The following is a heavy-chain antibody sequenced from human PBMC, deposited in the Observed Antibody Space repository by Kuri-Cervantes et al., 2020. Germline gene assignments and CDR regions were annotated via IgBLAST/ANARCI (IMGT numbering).Heavy chain of an antibody. D-gene: IGHD3-22*01. V-gene: IGHV4-31*02. CDR3: AGSSGYYFDY. Sequence: SCIVSGGSIRSSGYYWSWIRQHPGKGLEWIGYIYYTGNTYYNPSLKSRVVISVDTSKNQFSLKLNSVTAADTAVYYCAGSSGYYFDYWGQGTLVTVSS. CDR1: GGSIRSSGYY. CDR2: IYYTGNT. J-gene: IGHJ4*02.